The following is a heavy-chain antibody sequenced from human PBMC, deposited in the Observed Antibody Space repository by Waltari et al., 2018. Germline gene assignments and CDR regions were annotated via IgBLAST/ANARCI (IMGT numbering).Heavy chain of an antibody. V-gene: IGHV4-39*01. CDR3: GSSALGDDGGYVQH. CDR1: GGATNSNYN. D-gene: IGHD2-21*02. J-gene: IGHJ1*01. Sequence: QLQLQESGPGLVTPSETLSLTRTVSGGATNSNYNWGWIRQPPGKGLKWMGKMQSRESTFSTPSLMIRLTISLDSSKNQCTLRMSLANAADTATYFRGSSALGDDGGYVQHRSQGTLFTCSS. CDR2: MQSREST.